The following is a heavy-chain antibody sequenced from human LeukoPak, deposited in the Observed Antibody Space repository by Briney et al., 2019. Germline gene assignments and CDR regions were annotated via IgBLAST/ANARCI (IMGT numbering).Heavy chain of an antibody. CDR1: GYTFTGYY. J-gene: IGHJ4*01. V-gene: IGHV1-2*02. D-gene: IGHD4-17*01. Sequence: SVKISCKASGYTFTGYYMHWVRQAPGQGLEWMGWINPNSGGTNYAQKFQGRVTMTRDTSISTAYMELSRLRSDDTAVYYCARQAMTTVTTYFDYWGQGTLVTVSS. CDR2: INPNSGGT. CDR3: ARQAMTTVTTYFDY.